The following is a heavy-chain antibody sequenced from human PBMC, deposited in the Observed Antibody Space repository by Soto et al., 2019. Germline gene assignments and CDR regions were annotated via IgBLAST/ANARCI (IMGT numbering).Heavy chain of an antibody. J-gene: IGHJ6*02. V-gene: IGHV1-69*06. CDR1: GGTFSSYA. CDR2: IIPIFGTA. CDR3: AKVATIRSYYYYGMDA. D-gene: IGHD5-12*01. Sequence: GASVKVSCKASGGTFSSYAISWARQAPGQGLEWMGGIIPIFGTANYAQKFQGRVTITADKSTSTAYVELSSLRSEDTAVYYCAKVATIRSYYYYGMDAWGQGTTVTVSS.